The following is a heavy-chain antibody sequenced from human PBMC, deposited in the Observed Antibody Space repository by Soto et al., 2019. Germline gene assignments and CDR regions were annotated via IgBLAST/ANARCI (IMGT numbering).Heavy chain of an antibody. D-gene: IGHD6-13*01. Sequence: QVTVKESGPVLVKPTETLTLTCTVSGFSLSNAGLGVSWIRQPPGKALEWLAHIFSNDEKAYSTSLKSRLTLSKDTSKSQVVLTMTNMYPVDTATYYCASTYSTSWYWFDPWGQGTLVTVSS. CDR2: IFSNDEK. CDR1: GFSLSNAGLG. CDR3: ASTYSTSWYWFDP. J-gene: IGHJ5*02. V-gene: IGHV2-26*04.